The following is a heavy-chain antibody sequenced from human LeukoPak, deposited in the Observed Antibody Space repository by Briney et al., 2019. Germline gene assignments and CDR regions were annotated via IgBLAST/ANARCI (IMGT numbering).Heavy chain of an antibody. V-gene: IGHV4-38-2*02. D-gene: IGHD2-21*01. CDR3: ARDMVVARLLTDWFDP. Sequence: SETLSLTCTVSGYSISSGYYWGWIRQPPGKGLEWIGSTYHSGSTYYNPSLKSRVTISVDTSKNQFSLKLSSVTAADTAVYYCARDMVVARLLTDWFDPWGQGTLVTVSS. CDR1: GYSISSGYY. CDR2: TYHSGST. J-gene: IGHJ5*02.